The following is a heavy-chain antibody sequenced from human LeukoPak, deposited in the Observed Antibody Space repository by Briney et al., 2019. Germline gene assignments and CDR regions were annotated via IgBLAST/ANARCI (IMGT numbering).Heavy chain of an antibody. J-gene: IGHJ3*01. CDR3: ARRGTYYSDALDV. CDR2: IGGSSSTT. V-gene: IGHV3-48*04. CDR1: GFTFSLHT. Sequence: GGSLRLSCAASGFTFSLHTMDWVRQAPGKGLAWVSDIGGSSSTTDYADSVKGRFTISRDNAKNSLFLQMNSLRVEDTAVYYCARRGTYYSDALDVWGQGTMATVSS. D-gene: IGHD1-26*01.